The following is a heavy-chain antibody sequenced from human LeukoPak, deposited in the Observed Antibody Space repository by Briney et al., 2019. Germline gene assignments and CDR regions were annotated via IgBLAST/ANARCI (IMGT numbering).Heavy chain of an antibody. D-gene: IGHD3-22*01. J-gene: IGHJ4*02. CDR3: ARDLDYYDSSGFY. CDR1: GFTFSSYW. CDR2: IKQDGSEK. V-gene: IGHV3-7*01. Sequence: GGSLRLSCAASGFTFSSYWMSWVHQAPGKGLEWVANIKQDGSEKYYVDSVKGRFTISRDNAKNSLYLQMNSLRAEDTAVYYCARDLDYYDSSGFYWGQGTLVTVSS.